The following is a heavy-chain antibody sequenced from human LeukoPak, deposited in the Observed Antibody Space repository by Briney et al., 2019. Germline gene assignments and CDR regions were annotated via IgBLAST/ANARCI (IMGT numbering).Heavy chain of an antibody. CDR1: GSTFSSYS. Sequence: PGGSLRLSCAASGSTFSSYSMNWVRPAPGKGLEWVSSISSSSSYIYYADSVKGRFTISRDNAKNSLYLQMNSLRAEDTAVYYCARDPSSGRDYWGQGTLVTVSS. J-gene: IGHJ4*02. CDR3: ARDPSSGRDY. CDR2: ISSSSSYI. V-gene: IGHV3-21*01. D-gene: IGHD6-19*01.